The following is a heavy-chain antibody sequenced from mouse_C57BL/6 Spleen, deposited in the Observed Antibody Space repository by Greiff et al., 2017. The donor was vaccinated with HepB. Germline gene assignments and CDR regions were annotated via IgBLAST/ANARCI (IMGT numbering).Heavy chain of an antibody. D-gene: IGHD2-5*01. CDR1: GFTFSDYG. CDR2: ISSGSSTI. Sequence: EVQVVESGGGLVKPGGSLKLSCAASGFTFSDYGMHWVRQAPEKGLEWVAYISSGSSTIYYADTVKGRFTISRDNAKNTLFLQMTSLRSEDTAMYYCARDYSNWFAYWGQGTLVTVSA. CDR3: ARDYSNWFAY. V-gene: IGHV5-17*01. J-gene: IGHJ3*01.